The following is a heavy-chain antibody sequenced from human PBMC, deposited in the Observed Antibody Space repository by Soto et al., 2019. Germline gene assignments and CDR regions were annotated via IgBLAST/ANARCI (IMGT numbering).Heavy chain of an antibody. D-gene: IGHD3-10*01. CDR1: GYTFTRYD. CDR3: ASLVGGFGELMSDY. J-gene: IGHJ4*02. V-gene: IGHV1-8*01. CDR2: MNPNSGNT. Sequence: QVQLVQSGAEVKKPGASVKVSCKASGYTFTRYDINWVRQATGQGLEWMGWMNPNSGNTGYAQKFQGRVTMTRNTSRSTANMELSSLRSEDTAVYYCASLVGGFGELMSDYWGQGTLVTVSS.